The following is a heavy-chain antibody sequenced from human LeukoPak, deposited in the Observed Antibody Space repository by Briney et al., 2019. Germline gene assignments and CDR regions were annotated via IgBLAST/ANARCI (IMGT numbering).Heavy chain of an antibody. CDR1: GFTFSSYV. CDR2: ISTSGGGT. D-gene: IGHD6-19*01. V-gene: IGHV3-23*01. J-gene: IGHJ5*02. Sequence: PGGSLRLSCAASGFTFSSYVMSWVRQAPGQGLEWVSTISTSGGGTYYADSVKSRFTISRDNSKSTLYLQMNSLRAEDTAVYYCAKARSGWAWFAPWGQGALVTVSS. CDR3: AKARSGWAWFAP.